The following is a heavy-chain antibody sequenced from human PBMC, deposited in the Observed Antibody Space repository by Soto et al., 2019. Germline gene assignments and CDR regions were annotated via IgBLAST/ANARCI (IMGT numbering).Heavy chain of an antibody. V-gene: IGHV4-30-4*01. CDR2: IYYSGST. CDR3: ARDKGVGGMDV. CDR1: GGSISSGDYY. J-gene: IGHJ6*02. D-gene: IGHD3-16*01. Sequence: SETVSLTCTVSGGSISSGDYYWSWIRQPPGKGLEWIGYIYYSGSTYYNPSLKSRVTISVDTSKNQFSLKLSSVTAADTAVYYCARDKGVGGMDVWGQGTTVTVSS.